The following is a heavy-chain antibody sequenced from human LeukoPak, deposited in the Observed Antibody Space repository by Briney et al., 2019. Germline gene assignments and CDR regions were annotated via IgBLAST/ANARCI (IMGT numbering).Heavy chain of an antibody. V-gene: IGHV1-18*01. D-gene: IGHD6-13*01. CDR1: GYTFTSYG. CDR2: ISAYNGNT. CDR3: ARGDFGIAADEYFQH. J-gene: IGHJ1*01. Sequence: GASVKVSCKASGYTFTSYGISWVRQAPGQGLEWMGWISAYNGNTNYAQKLQGRVTMTTDTATSTAYMELRSLRSDDTAVYYCARGDFGIAADEYFQHWGQGTLVTVSS.